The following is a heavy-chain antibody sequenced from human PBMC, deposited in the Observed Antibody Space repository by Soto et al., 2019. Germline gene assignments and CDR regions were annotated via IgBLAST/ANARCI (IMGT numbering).Heavy chain of an antibody. V-gene: IGHV3-30*18. D-gene: IGHD1-26*01. CDR1: GFTFSSYG. CDR3: AKDGNIVGDTDAFDI. Sequence: QVQLVESGGGVVQPGRSLRLSCAASGFTFSSYGMHWVRQAPGKGLEWVAVISYDGSNKHYADSVKGRFTISRDNSKNTLYLQIKSLTTEDTAMYYCAKDGNIVGDTDAFDIWGPGKMVTVSS. J-gene: IGHJ3*02. CDR2: ISYDGSNK.